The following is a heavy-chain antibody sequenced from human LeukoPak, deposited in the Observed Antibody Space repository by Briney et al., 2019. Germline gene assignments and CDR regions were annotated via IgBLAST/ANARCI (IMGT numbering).Heavy chain of an antibody. Sequence: PSETLSLTCAVYGGSFSGYYWSWIRQPPGKGLEWIGEINHSGSTNYNPSLKSRVTISVATSKNQFSLKLSAVTAADTAVYYCARGFKGSGSYYNSPYFDYWGQGTLVTVSS. J-gene: IGHJ4*02. CDR1: GGSFSGYY. CDR2: INHSGST. V-gene: IGHV4-34*01. D-gene: IGHD3-10*01. CDR3: ARGFKGSGSYYNSPYFDY.